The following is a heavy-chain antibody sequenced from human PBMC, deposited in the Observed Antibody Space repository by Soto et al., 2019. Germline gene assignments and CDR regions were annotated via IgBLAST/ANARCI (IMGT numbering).Heavy chain of an antibody. Sequence: QMQLVQSGPEVKKPGTSVKVSCKASGFTFTSSAVQWGRQARGQRLEWIGWIVVGSGNTNYAQKFHERVTITRDMSTSTAYMELSSLRSEDTAVYYCAAGIAALYDYWGQGTLVTVSS. CDR1: GFTFTSSA. J-gene: IGHJ4*02. D-gene: IGHD6-13*01. V-gene: IGHV1-58*01. CDR2: IVVGSGNT. CDR3: AAGIAALYDY.